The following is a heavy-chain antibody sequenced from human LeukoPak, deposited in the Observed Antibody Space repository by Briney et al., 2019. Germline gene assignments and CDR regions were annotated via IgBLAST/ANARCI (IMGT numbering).Heavy chain of an antibody. D-gene: IGHD2-15*01. Sequence: SETLSLTCSVSGGSITSSYYWGWIRPPPGKGLEWIGSMYYSGNIHYNPSLKSRVTISVDTSENQFSLKLSSVTAADTAVYYCARALVVAATLDYWGQGTLVTVSS. CDR2: MYYSGNI. CDR3: ARALVVAATLDY. V-gene: IGHV4-39*07. J-gene: IGHJ4*02. CDR1: GGSITSSYY.